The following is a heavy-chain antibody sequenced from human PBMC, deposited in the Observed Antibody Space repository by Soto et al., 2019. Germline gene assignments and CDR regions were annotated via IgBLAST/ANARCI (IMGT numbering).Heavy chain of an antibody. V-gene: IGHV3-21*06. Sequence: PGGSLRLSCAASGFTFTRYSMNWVRQAPGKGLEWVSSISSTTNYIYYGDSMKGRFSISRDNAKNSLYLEMNSLRAEDTAVYYCARESEDLTSNFDYWGQGTLVTVSS. CDR2: ISSTTNYI. CDR1: GFTFTRYS. J-gene: IGHJ4*02. CDR3: ARESEDLTSNFDY.